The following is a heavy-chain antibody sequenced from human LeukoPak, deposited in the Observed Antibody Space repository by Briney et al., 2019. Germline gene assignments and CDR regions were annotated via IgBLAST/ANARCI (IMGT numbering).Heavy chain of an antibody. CDR3: AKGQELDDGVFDS. D-gene: IGHD1-1*01. CDR2: ISYDGSNK. CDR1: GFTFSSYG. J-gene: IGHJ4*02. V-gene: IGHV3-30*18. Sequence: GGSLRLSCAASGFTFSSYGMHWVRQAPGKGLEWVAVISYDGSNKYYADSVKGRFTISRDNSKNTLYLELNSLRVEDTATFYCAKGQELDDGVFDSWGQGTMVTVSS.